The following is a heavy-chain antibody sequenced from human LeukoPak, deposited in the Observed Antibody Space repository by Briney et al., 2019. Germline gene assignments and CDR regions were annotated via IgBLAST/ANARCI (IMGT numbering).Heavy chain of an antibody. J-gene: IGHJ4*02. V-gene: IGHV3-30*18. Sequence: GGSLRLSCAASGITFSSYGMHWVRQAPGKGLEWVAVISYDGSNKYYADSVKGRFTISRDNSKNTLYLQMNSPRAEDTAVYYCAKGGFWSGYYGSDFDYWGQGTLVTVSS. D-gene: IGHD3-3*01. CDR1: GITFSSYG. CDR2: ISYDGSNK. CDR3: AKGGFWSGYYGSDFDY.